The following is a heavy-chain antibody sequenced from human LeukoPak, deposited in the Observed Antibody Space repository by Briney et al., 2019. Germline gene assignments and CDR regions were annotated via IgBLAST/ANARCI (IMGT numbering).Heavy chain of an antibody. V-gene: IGHV3-23*01. J-gene: IGHJ4*02. CDR3: ANGGTAMVWNFDY. D-gene: IGHD5-18*01. CDR2: ISGSGGST. Sequence: PGGSLRLSCAASGFTFSSYAMSWVRQAPGEGLEWVSAISGSGGSTYYADSVKGRFTISRDNSKNTLYLQMNGLRAEDTAVYYCANGGTAMVWNFDYWGQGTLVTVSS. CDR1: GFTFSSYA.